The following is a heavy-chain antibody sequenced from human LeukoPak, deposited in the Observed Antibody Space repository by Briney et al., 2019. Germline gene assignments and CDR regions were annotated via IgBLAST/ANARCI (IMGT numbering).Heavy chain of an antibody. CDR2: INHSGST. CDR3: ATGDTARGLGY. V-gene: IGHV4-34*01. J-gene: IGHJ4*02. CDR1: GGSFSGYY. Sequence: SETLSLTCAVYGGSFSGYYWSWIRQPPGKGLEWIGEINHSGSTNYNPSLKSRVTTSVDTSKNQFSLKLSSVTAADTAVYYCATGDTARGLGYWGQGTLVTVSS. D-gene: IGHD5-18*01.